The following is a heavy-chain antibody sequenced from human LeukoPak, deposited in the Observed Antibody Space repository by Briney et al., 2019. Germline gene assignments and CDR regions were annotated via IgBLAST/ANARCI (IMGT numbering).Heavy chain of an antibody. Sequence: ASVKVSCKASGYTFTSYAMNWVRQAPGQGLEWMGWINTNTGNPTYAQGFTGRFVFSLGTSVSTAYLQISGLKAEDTAVYYCARGSSWYLDAFDIWGQGTMVTVSS. J-gene: IGHJ3*02. CDR2: INTNTGNP. V-gene: IGHV7-4-1*02. CDR1: GYTFTSYA. D-gene: IGHD6-13*01. CDR3: ARGSSWYLDAFDI.